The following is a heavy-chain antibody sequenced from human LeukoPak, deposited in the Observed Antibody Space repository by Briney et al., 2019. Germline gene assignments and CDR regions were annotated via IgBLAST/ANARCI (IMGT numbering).Heavy chain of an antibody. CDR1: GXTFSSYA. CDR3: ATDPVVAGGVRYFDY. Sequence: GGSLRXXCAASGXTFSSYAMHWVRQAPGKGLEWVAVISYDGSKKYYADSVKGRFTISRDNSKNTLYLQMNSLRPEDTAVYYCATDPVVAGGVRYFDYWGQGTLVTVSS. V-gene: IGHV3-30*04. J-gene: IGHJ4*02. D-gene: IGHD6-13*01. CDR2: ISYDGSKK.